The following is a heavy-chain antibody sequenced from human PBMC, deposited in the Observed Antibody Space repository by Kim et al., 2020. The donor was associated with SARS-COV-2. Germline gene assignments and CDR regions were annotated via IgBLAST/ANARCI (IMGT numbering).Heavy chain of an antibody. D-gene: IGHD6-19*01. Sequence: SETLSLTCTVSGGSISSSSYYWGWIRQPPGTGLAWIGRICYSGSTYYNPSPKSRVTISVDTSKNQFSLKLSSVTAADTAVYYCRRPVASIAVAGDWYFDLWGRSTLVTVSS. CDR3: RRPVASIAVAGDWYFDL. CDR1: GGSISSSSYY. J-gene: IGHJ2*01. CDR2: ICYSGST. V-gene: IGHV4-39*01.